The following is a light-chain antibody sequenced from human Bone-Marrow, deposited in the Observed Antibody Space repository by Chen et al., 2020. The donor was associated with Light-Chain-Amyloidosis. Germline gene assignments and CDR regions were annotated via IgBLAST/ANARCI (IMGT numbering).Light chain of an antibody. CDR3: GSYAGTNNWI. CDR1: SFDY. V-gene: IGLV2-8*01. Sequence: QTALTQPPSASGSPGHSVTISCTGFSFDYVSWYQQHPGTAPKLLIYEFTKRPSGVPARFSGTRSGTTASLTVSGLQAEDEADYHCGSYAGTNNWIFGGGTKLTVL. CDR2: EFT. J-gene: IGLJ2*01.